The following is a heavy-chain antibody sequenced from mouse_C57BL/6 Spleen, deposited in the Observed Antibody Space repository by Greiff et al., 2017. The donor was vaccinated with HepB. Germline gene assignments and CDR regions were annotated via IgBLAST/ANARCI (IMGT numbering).Heavy chain of an antibody. CDR1: GFTFTDYY. CDR2: IRNKANDYTT. Sequence: EVKLQESGGGLVQPGGSLSLSCAASGFTFTDYYMSWVRQPPGKALEWWGLIRNKANDYTTESSASVKGPFTISSDNSQSILYLQMNALSAEHSATYSCARSPLYLYDSYYDWYFDVWGTGTAVTVSS. CDR3: ARSPLYLYDSYYDWYFDV. V-gene: IGHV7-3*01. J-gene: IGHJ1*03. D-gene: IGHD2-3*01.